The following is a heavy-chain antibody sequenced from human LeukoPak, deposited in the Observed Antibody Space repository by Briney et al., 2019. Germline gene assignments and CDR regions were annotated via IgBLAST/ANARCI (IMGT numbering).Heavy chain of an antibody. J-gene: IGHJ6*03. CDR2: INHSGST. D-gene: IGHD2-2*01. CDR3: ARGVRYCSSTSCSTYYYYMDV. CDR1: GGSFSGYY. Sequence: SETLSLTCAVYGGSFSGYYWSWIRQPPGKGLEWIGEINHSGSTNYNPSLKSRVTISVDTSKTQFSLKLSSVTAADTAVYYCARGVRYCSSTSCSTYYYYMDVWGKGTTVTVSS. V-gene: IGHV4-34*01.